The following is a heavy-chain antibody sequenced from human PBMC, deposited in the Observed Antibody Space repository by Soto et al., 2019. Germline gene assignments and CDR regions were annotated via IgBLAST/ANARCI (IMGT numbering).Heavy chain of an antibody. CDR3: ARARTRRWFDP. J-gene: IGHJ5*02. Sequence: PSETLSLTCAVYGGSFSGYYWSWMRQPPGKGLEWIGEINHSGSTNYNPSLKSRVTISVDTSKNQFSLKLSSVTAADTAVYYCARARTRRWFDPWGQGTLVTVSS. CDR2: INHSGST. CDR1: GGSFSGYY. V-gene: IGHV4-34*01.